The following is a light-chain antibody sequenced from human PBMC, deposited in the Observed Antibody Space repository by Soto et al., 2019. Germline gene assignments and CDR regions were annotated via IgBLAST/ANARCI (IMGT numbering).Light chain of an antibody. Sequence: EIVMTQSPATLSVSPGERATLSCRASQSVSSNLAWYQQKPGQAPRLLIDGASTRATGIPARFSGSGSGTEFTLTISSLQPEDFATYYCQQSYSTPLTFGQGTKWIS. CDR3: QQSYSTPLT. V-gene: IGKV3-15*01. CDR2: GAS. CDR1: QSVSSN. J-gene: IGKJ1*01.